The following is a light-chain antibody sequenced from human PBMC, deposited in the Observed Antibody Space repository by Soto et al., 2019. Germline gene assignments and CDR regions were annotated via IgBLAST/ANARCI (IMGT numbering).Light chain of an antibody. CDR3: QQSYSTPYT. CDR1: QSISSY. Sequence: IMMNHTPSSLSASVGDRVTITCRASQSISSYLNWYQQKPGKAPKLLIYAASSLQSGVPSRFSGSGSGTDFTLTISSLQPEDFATYYCQQSYSTPYTFGQGTKVDIK. CDR2: AAS. J-gene: IGKJ2*01. V-gene: IGKV1-39*01.